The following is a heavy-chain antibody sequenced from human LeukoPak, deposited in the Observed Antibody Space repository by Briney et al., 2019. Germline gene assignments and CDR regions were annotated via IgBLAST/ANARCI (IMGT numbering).Heavy chain of an antibody. CDR3: ARDLWIYYGSGSYYKPNDY. CDR1: GYTFTSYG. Sequence: ASVKVSCKASGYTFTSYGISWVRQAPGQELEWMGWISAYNGNTNYAQKLQGRVTMTTDTSTSTAYMELRSLRSDGTAVYYCARDLWIYYGSGSYYKPNDYWGQGTLVTVSS. CDR2: ISAYNGNT. D-gene: IGHD3-10*01. V-gene: IGHV1-18*01. J-gene: IGHJ4*02.